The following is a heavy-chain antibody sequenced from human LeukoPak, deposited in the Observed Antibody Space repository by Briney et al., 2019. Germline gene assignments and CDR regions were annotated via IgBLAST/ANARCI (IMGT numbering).Heavy chain of an antibody. J-gene: IGHJ5*02. V-gene: IGHV5-51*01. CDR3: ARQITMVRGAFDP. Sequence: RGESLKISCKGSGYSFTSYWIGWVRQMPGKGLEWMGIIYPGDSDTRYSPSFQGQVTISADKSISTAYLQWSSLKASDTAMYYCARQITMVRGAFDPWGQGTLVTVSS. CDR2: IYPGDSDT. CDR1: GYSFTSYW. D-gene: IGHD3-10*01.